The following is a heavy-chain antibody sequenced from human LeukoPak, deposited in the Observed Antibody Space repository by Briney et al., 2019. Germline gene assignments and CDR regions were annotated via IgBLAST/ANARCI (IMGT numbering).Heavy chain of an antibody. CDR1: GFSFNSYW. Sequence: PGGSLRLSCAASGFSFNSYWMTWVRQAPGRGLEWVANINPVGSDTYYVDLVRGRFTISRDNAKNLVYLQMSSLRAEDTAVYSCARFGYVAGLDLWGQGTLVTVSS. CDR2: INPVGSDT. J-gene: IGHJ4*02. D-gene: IGHD3-10*01. V-gene: IGHV3-7*01. CDR3: ARFGYVAGLDL.